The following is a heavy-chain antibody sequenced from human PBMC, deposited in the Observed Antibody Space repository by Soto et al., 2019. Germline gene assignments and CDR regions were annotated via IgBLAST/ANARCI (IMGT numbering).Heavy chain of an antibody. Sequence: QVQLQESGPGLVKPSQTLSLTCTVSGGSISSDDYYWSWIRQPPGKGLEWIGYISYSGSTYYNPSLKSRLAISLDTSKNQFSLKLSSVSAADTAVYYCARDRSNSPDYFDYWGQGTLVTVSS. CDR1: GGSISSDDYY. V-gene: IGHV4-30-4*01. CDR2: ISYSGST. J-gene: IGHJ4*02. D-gene: IGHD6-6*01. CDR3: ARDRSNSPDYFDY.